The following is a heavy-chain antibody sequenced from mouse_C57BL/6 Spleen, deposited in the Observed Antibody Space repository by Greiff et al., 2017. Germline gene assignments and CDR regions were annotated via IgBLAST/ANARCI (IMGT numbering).Heavy chain of an antibody. V-gene: IGHV1-55*01. Sequence: QVQLQQPGAELVKPGASVKMSCKASGYTFTSYWITWVKQRPGQGLEWIGDIYPGRGSTNYNEKFKSKATLTVDTSSSTAYMQLSSLTSEDSAVYYCARCITTVVGYFDYWGQDTTLTVSS. CDR3: ARCITTVVGYFDY. CDR2: IYPGRGST. J-gene: IGHJ2*01. CDR1: GYTFTSYW. D-gene: IGHD1-1*01.